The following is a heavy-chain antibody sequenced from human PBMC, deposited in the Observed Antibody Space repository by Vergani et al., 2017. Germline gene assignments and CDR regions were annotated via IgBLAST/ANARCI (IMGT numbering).Heavy chain of an antibody. Sequence: EVQLVQSGAEVKKPGESLRISCKGSGYSFTSYWISWVRQMPGKGLEWMGRIDPSDSYTNYSPSFQGHVTISADKSISTAYLQWSSLKASDTAMYYCARGRRGGSHRLNYYYYYMDVWGKGTTVTVSS. D-gene: IGHD2-15*01. CDR1: GYSFTSYW. CDR2: IDPSDSYT. J-gene: IGHJ6*03. V-gene: IGHV5-10-1*03. CDR3: ARGRRGGSHRLNYYYYYMDV.